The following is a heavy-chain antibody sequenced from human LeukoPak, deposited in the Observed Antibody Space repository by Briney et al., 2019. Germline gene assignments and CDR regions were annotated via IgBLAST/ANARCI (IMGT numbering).Heavy chain of an antibody. V-gene: IGHV4-4*07. J-gene: IGHJ3*02. CDR3: ARRSVVVSAGDAFDI. CDR2: IRNSGST. D-gene: IGHD2-21*01. Sequence: AETLSLTCAVSGDSFGTYYWNWIRQPSGKGLEWIGRIRNSGSTDYTSSLKSRVTMSLDTFKNQVSLKVTSVTAADTAMYYCARRSVVVSAGDAFDIWGQGTMVTVSS. CDR1: GDSFGTYY.